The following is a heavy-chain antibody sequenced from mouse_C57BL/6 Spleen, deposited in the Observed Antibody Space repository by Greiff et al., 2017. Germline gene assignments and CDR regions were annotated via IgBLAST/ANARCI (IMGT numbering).Heavy chain of an antibody. J-gene: IGHJ4*01. CDR2: ISGGGGNT. CDR3: ARQEGIYDYDVMDY. Sequence: EVHLVESGGGLVKPGGSLKLSCAASGFTFSSYTMSWVRQTPEKRLEWVATISGGGGNTYYPDSVKGRFTISSDNAKNTLYLQMSSLRSEDTALYYCARQEGIYDYDVMDYWGQGTSVTVSS. V-gene: IGHV5-9*01. CDR1: GFTFSSYT. D-gene: IGHD2-4*01.